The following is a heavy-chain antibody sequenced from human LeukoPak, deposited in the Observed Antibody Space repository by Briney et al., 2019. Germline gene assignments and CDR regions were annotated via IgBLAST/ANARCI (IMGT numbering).Heavy chain of an antibody. CDR1: GYTFTGHY. CDR2: INPNSGGT. Sequence: ASVKVSCKASGYTFTGHYMHWVRQAPGQGLEWMGWINPNSGGTNYAQKFQGRVTMTRDTSISTAYMELSRLRSDDTAVYYCARGEVVLRFLEWSFDYWGQGTLVTVSS. J-gene: IGHJ4*02. CDR3: ARGEVVLRFLEWSFDY. D-gene: IGHD3-3*01. V-gene: IGHV1-2*02.